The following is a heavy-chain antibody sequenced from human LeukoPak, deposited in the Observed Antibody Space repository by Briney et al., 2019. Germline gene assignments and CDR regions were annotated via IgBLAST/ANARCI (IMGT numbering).Heavy chain of an antibody. V-gene: IGHV3-49*04. Sequence: GGSLRLSCTASGFTFGDYAMSWVRQAPGKGLEWVGFIRSKAYGGTTEYAASVKGRFTISRADSKSIAYLQMNSLKTEDTAVYYCTRGSRDPYYYYYYGMDVWSQGTTVTVSS. CDR1: GFTFGDYA. J-gene: IGHJ6*02. CDR3: TRGSRDPYYYYYYGMDV. CDR2: IRSKAYGGTT. D-gene: IGHD2-2*01.